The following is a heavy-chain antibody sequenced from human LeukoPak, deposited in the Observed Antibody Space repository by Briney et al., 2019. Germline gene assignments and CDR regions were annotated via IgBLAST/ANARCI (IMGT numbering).Heavy chain of an antibody. D-gene: IGHD3-22*01. Sequence: PGGSLRLSCGASGFTFDDYWMSWVRQAPGKGLEWVAVISYDGSNKYYADSVKGRFTISRGNSKNTLYLQMNSLRAEDTAVYYCAKSSHHYYDSSGPYYYMDVWGKGTTVTVSS. CDR2: ISYDGSNK. CDR1: GFTFDDYW. CDR3: AKSSHHYYDSSGPYYYMDV. V-gene: IGHV3-30*18. J-gene: IGHJ6*03.